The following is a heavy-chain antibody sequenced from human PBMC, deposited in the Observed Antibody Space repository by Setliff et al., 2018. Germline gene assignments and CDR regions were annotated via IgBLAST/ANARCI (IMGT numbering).Heavy chain of an antibody. V-gene: IGHV4-59*03. CDR3: AGSQGSGGYYSNSPYYFHY. CDR1: GGSICSYY. Sequence: TLSLTCTVSGGSICSYYWSWIRQPPGKELEWMAYVYYTGDTYYNPSLKRRIAISKDTSNNQFSLPRISVTAADTAVYYCAGSQGSGGYYSNSPYYFHYWGQGTLVTVSS. CDR2: VYYTGDT. J-gene: IGHJ4*02. D-gene: IGHD3-3*01.